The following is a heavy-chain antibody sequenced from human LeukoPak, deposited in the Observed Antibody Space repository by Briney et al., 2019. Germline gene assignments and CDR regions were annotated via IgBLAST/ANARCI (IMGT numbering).Heavy chain of an antibody. J-gene: IGHJ4*02. D-gene: IGHD3-10*01. V-gene: IGHV3-7*01. CDR1: GFAFSTYW. Sequence: GGSLRLSCAASGFAFSTYWMTWVRQAPGKGLEWVANIKEDGSEKHYVDSVKGRFTISRDNAKNSLYLQMDSLRVEDTAVYYCASGGHVDYCGQGTLVTVSS. CDR3: ASGGHVDY. CDR2: IKEDGSEK.